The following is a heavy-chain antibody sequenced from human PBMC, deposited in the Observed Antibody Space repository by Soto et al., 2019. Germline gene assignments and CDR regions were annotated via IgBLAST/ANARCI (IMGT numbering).Heavy chain of an antibody. V-gene: IGHV4-31*03. CDR1: GGSISSGGYY. CDR3: ARDLGGPGIRYFDWLPRTNWFDP. Sequence: SETLSLTCTVSGGSISSGGYYWSWIRQHPGKGLEWIGYIYYSGSTYYNPSLKSRVTISVDTSKNQFSLKLSSVTAADTAVYYCARDLGGPGIRYFDWLPRTNWFDPWGQGTLVTVSS. D-gene: IGHD3-9*01. CDR2: IYYSGST. J-gene: IGHJ5*02.